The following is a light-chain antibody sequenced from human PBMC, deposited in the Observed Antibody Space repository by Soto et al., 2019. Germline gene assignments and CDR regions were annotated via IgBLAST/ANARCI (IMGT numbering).Light chain of an antibody. CDR2: LNSDGSH. CDR1: SGHSSYA. CDR3: QTWGTGTYVV. J-gene: IGLJ2*01. V-gene: IGLV4-69*01. Sequence: QPVLTQSPSASASLGASVKLTCTLSSGHSSYAIAWHQQQPEKGPRYLMKLNSDGSHSKGDGIPDRFSGSSSGAERYLTIASLQSEDEAEDHCQTWGTGTYVVFGGGTQLTVL.